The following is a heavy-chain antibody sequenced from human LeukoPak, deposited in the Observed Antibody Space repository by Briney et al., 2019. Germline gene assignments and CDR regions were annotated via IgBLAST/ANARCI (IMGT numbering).Heavy chain of an antibody. CDR1: GYTFTSYG. CDR2: IIPIFGTA. D-gene: IGHD1-26*01. Sequence: SVKVSCKASGYTFTSYGISWVRQAPGQGLEWMGGIIPIFGTANHAQKFQGRVTITADESTSTAYMELSSLRSEDTAVYYCASSGSYRWFDPWGQGTLVTVSS. J-gene: IGHJ5*02. CDR3: ASSGSYRWFDP. V-gene: IGHV1-69*13.